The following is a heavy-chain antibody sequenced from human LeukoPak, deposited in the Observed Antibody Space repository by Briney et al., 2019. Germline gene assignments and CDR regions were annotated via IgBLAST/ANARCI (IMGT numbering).Heavy chain of an antibody. CDR2: IIPILGIA. CDR3: ARAKYYYDSSGYYLFDY. J-gene: IGHJ4*02. CDR1: GGTFSIYA. Sequence: SVTVSCTASGGTFSIYAISWVRQAPGQGLEWMGRIIPILGIANYAQKFQGRVTITADKSTSTAYMELSSLRSEDTAVYYCARAKYYYDSSGYYLFDYWGQGTLVTVSS. V-gene: IGHV1-69*04. D-gene: IGHD3-22*01.